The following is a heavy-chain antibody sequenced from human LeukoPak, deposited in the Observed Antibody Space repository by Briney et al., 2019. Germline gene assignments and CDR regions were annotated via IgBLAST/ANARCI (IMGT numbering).Heavy chain of an antibody. D-gene: IGHD6-13*01. CDR1: GYTFTIYY. Sequence: ATVSLSYRASGYTFTIYYMHWVRHAPGQGLEGMGIINPSGGSTSYAQKFQGRVTMTRDMSTSTVYMELSSLRSEDTAVYYCARVMYSSSSYFDYWGQGTLVTVSS. V-gene: IGHV1-46*01. CDR3: ARVMYSSSSYFDY. CDR2: INPSGGST. J-gene: IGHJ4*02.